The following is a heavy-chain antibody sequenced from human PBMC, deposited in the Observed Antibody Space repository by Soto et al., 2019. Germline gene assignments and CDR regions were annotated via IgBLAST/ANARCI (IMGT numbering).Heavy chain of an antibody. J-gene: IGHJ5*02. CDR1: GFTFSSYE. CDR2: ISSSGSTI. Sequence: PGGSLRLSCAASGFTFSSYEMNWVRQAPGKGLEWVSYISSSGSTIYYADSVKGRFTISRDNAKNSLYLQMNSLRAEDTAVYYCARDYRLNFGWPRGNWFDPWGQGTLVTVSS. D-gene: IGHD3-9*01. CDR3: ARDYRLNFGWPRGNWFDP. V-gene: IGHV3-48*03.